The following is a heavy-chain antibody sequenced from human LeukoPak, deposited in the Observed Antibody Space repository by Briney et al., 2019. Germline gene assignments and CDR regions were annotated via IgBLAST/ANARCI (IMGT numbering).Heavy chain of an antibody. CDR1: GFTVSSNY. Sequence: GGSLRLSCAASGFTVSSNYMSWVRQAPGKGLEWVPVIYSGGSTYYADSVKGRFTISRDNSKNTLYLQMNSLRAEDTAVYYCARDRIAVAGIPFDYWGQGTLVTVSS. CDR2: IYSGGST. J-gene: IGHJ4*02. CDR3: ARDRIAVAGIPFDY. V-gene: IGHV3-53*01. D-gene: IGHD6-19*01.